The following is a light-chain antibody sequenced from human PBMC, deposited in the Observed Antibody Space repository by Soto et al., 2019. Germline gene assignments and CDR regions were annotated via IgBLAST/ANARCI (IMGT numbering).Light chain of an antibody. CDR2: GAS. V-gene: IGKV3D-15*01. CDR1: QSVSSN. CDR3: QQYYSTPLT. Sequence: EIVMTPSPATLSVSPVERATLSCRASQSVSSNLAWYQQKPGQAPRLLIYGASSRATGIPDRFSGSGSGTDFTLTISSLQAEDVAVYYCQQYYSTPLTFGGGTKVDIK. J-gene: IGKJ4*01.